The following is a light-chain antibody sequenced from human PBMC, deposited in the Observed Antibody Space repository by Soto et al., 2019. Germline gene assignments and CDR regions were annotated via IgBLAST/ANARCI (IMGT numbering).Light chain of an antibody. J-gene: IGKJ1*01. V-gene: IGKV3-20*01. Sequence: EIVLTQSPGTLSFSPGERATLSCRASQSVSSTSLAWYQQKPGQAPRLLIYGASNRATGIPDRFSGSGSGTDFTRTISRLEPEDFAVYYCQQYDGSPPWTFGLGTKVEFK. CDR3: QQYDGSPPWT. CDR2: GAS. CDR1: QSVSSTS.